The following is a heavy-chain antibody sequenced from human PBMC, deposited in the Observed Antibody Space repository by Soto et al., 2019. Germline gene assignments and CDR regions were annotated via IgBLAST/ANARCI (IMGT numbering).Heavy chain of an antibody. CDR2: IYWDADK. CDR1: GFSLSARGMG. J-gene: IGHJ4*02. D-gene: IGHD6-19*01. V-gene: IGHV2-5*02. Sequence: QITLKESGPTLVKPTQTLTLTCTFSGFSLSARGMGVGCIRQHPGKALEWLALIYWDADKWYSPSLRSRLTITEETPKNQVVLTMTNMDPVDTATYFCAHRSRGWQYYFPYWGQGTLVTVSS. CDR3: AHRSRGWQYYFPY.